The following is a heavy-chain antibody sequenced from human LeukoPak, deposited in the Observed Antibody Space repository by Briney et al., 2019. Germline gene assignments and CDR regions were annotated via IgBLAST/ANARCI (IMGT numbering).Heavy chain of an antibody. D-gene: IGHD5-18*01. CDR1: GFTFSSYW. CDR3: ARDQESRGYSYGYPFRYYYYYGMDV. CDR2: INSDGSST. V-gene: IGHV3-74*01. Sequence: GGSLRLSRAASGFTFSSYWMHWVRQAPGKGLVRVSRINSDGSSTSYADSVKGRFTISRDNAKNTLYLQMNSLRAEDTAVYYCARDQESRGYSYGYPFRYYYYYGMDVWGQGTTVTVSS. J-gene: IGHJ6*02.